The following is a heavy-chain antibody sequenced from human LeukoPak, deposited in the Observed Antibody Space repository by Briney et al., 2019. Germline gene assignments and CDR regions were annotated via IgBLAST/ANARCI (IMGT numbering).Heavy chain of an antibody. D-gene: IGHD5-24*01. CDR3: ARQDGYALFYFDK. CDR1: GYTFTNSW. J-gene: IGHJ4*02. CDR2: VYPRNSDT. Sequence: GESLKISCEASGYTFTNSWIGWVRQMPGKGLEYMGIVYPRNSDTRYSPSFQGQVTISADKSINTAYLQWSSLRASDTAMYYCARQDGYALFYFDKWGQGTLVTVSS. V-gene: IGHV5-51*01.